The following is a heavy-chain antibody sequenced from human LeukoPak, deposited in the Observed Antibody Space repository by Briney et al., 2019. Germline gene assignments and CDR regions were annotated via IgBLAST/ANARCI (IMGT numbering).Heavy chain of an antibody. CDR3: ARVDSLTRYSYGPPDY. J-gene: IGHJ4*02. CDR1: GYTFTSYG. V-gene: IGHV1-18*01. D-gene: IGHD5-18*01. CDR2: ISAYNGNT. Sequence: ASVKVSCKASGYTFTSYGISWVRQAPGQGLEWMGWISAYNGNTNYAQKLQGRVSMTTDTSTSTAYMELRSLRSDDTAVYYCARVDSLTRYSYGPPDYWGQGTLVTVSS.